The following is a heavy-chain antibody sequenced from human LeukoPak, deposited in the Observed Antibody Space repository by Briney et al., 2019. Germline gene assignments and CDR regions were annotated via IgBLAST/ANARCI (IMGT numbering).Heavy chain of an antibody. V-gene: IGHV4-34*01. CDR3: ARGRQDVTMIVVVTTAVSYYLDV. CDR1: GGSFSSYY. J-gene: IGHJ6*03. D-gene: IGHD3-22*01. CDR2: INHSGST. Sequence: SETLSLTCAVYGGSFSSYYWSWIRQPPGKGLEWIGEINHSGSTNYNPSLKSRVTISVDTSKNQFSLELSSVTAADTAVYYCARGRQDVTMIVVVTTAVSYYLDVWGKGTTVTVS.